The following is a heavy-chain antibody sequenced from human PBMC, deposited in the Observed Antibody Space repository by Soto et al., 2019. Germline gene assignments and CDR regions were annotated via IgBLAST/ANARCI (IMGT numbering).Heavy chain of an antibody. Sequence: EVQLVESGGGVVQPGRSLRLSCAASGFTFDDYAMHWVRQAPGKGLEWVSGLSWNGASIDYADSVKGRFTISRDKAKNSLYLQMNRLRTEDTALYYCAKAESSGWYYAVDYWGQGILVIVSS. CDR2: LSWNGASI. V-gene: IGHV3-9*01. CDR1: GFTFDDYA. D-gene: IGHD6-19*01. CDR3: AKAESSGWYYAVDY. J-gene: IGHJ4*02.